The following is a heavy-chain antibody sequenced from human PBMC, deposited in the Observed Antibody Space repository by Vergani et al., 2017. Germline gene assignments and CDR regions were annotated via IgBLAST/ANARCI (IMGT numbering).Heavy chain of an antibody. J-gene: IGHJ4*02. CDR1: GFTFSSYG. D-gene: IGHD1-26*01. CDR3: AREGRGELHPSFDY. Sequence: QVQLVESGGGVVQPGGSLRLSCAASGFTFSSYGMHWVRQAPGKGLEWVAVIWYDGSNKYYADSVKGRFTISSDNSKNTLYLQMNSLRAEDTAVYYCAREGRGELHPSFDYWGQGTLVTVSS. V-gene: IGHV3-33*01. CDR2: IWYDGSNK.